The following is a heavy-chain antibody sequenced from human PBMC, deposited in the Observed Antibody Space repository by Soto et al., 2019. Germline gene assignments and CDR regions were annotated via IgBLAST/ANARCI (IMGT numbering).Heavy chain of an antibody. V-gene: IGHV4-34*01. Sequence: KSSETLSLTCAVYGGSFSCYYWIWIRQPPGKGLEWIGEINHSGSTNYNPSLKCRVTISVDTSKNQFSLKLSSVTAADTAVYYCARGYAGATLNYYYYYGMDVWGQGTTVTVSS. J-gene: IGHJ6*02. CDR3: ARGYAGATLNYYYYYGMDV. CDR1: GGSFSCYY. CDR2: INHSGST. D-gene: IGHD1-26*01.